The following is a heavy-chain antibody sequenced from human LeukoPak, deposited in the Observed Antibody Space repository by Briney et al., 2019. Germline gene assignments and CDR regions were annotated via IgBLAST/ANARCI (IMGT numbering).Heavy chain of an antibody. CDR2: INPNNGGT. CDR3: AKDLILGYSYGPGIIDH. Sequence: ASVKVSCTASGYSFTVYYMHWVRQAPGQGLEWMGWINPNNGGTKYAQKFQGRVTMTRDTSISTAYVELSRLRSDDPAVYFCAKDLILGYSYGPGIIDHWGQGTLLTVSS. CDR1: GYSFTVYY. D-gene: IGHD5-18*01. V-gene: IGHV1-2*02. J-gene: IGHJ4*02.